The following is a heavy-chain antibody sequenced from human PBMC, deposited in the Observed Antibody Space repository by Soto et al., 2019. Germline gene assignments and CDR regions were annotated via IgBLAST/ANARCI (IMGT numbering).Heavy chain of an antibody. V-gene: IGHV1-69*01. CDR1: GGTFSSYA. CDR3: DALGVKEAARPGALDY. D-gene: IGHD6-6*01. Sequence: QVQLVQSGAEVKKPGSSVKVSCKASGGTFSSYAISWVRQAPGQGLEWMGGIIPIFGTANYAQKFQGRVTITADESTSTAYMELSSLRSEDTAVYYCDALGVKEAARPGALDYWGQGTLVTVSS. CDR2: IIPIFGTA. J-gene: IGHJ4*02.